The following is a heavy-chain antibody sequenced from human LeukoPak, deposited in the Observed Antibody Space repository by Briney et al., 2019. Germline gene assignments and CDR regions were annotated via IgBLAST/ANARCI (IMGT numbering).Heavy chain of an antibody. CDR3: ARGGDLCYYESSGTDNWFDP. Sequence: GGSLRLSCAASGFTFDDYGMSWVRQAPGKGLEWVAGINWNGGSTGYADSVKGRFTISRDNAKNSLYLQMNSLRADDTALYYCARGGDLCYYESSGTDNWFDPWGQGTLVTVSS. J-gene: IGHJ5*02. D-gene: IGHD3-22*01. CDR2: INWNGGST. CDR1: GFTFDDYG. V-gene: IGHV3-20*04.